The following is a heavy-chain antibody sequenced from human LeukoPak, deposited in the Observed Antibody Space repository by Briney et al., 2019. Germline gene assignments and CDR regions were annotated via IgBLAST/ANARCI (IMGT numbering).Heavy chain of an antibody. CDR2: IYYSGST. CDR1: GASITTYY. V-gene: IGHV4-59*01. Sequence: SETLSLTCTVSGASITTYYWSWIRQPPGKGLEWIGYIYYSGSTNYNPSLKSRVTISVDTSKNQFSLKLSSVTAADTAVYYCARGRGGYYYGSGSRLDVWGKGTTVTISS. CDR3: ARGRGGYYYGSGSRLDV. D-gene: IGHD3-10*01. J-gene: IGHJ6*04.